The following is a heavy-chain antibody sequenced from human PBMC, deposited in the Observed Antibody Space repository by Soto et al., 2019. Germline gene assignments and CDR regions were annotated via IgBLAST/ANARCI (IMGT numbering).Heavy chain of an antibody. CDR2: IKQDGSEK. V-gene: IGHV3-7*01. J-gene: IGHJ6*03. Sequence: EVQLVESGGGLVQPGGSLRLSCAASGFTFSSYWMSWVRQAPGKGLEWVANIKQDGSEKYYVDSVKGRFTISRDNAKNSLYLQMNSLRAEDTAVYYCARGGGNPVCSGGSCYHLHWLANYYYYYYMEVWGKGTTVTASS. D-gene: IGHD2-15*01. CDR1: GFTFSSYW. CDR3: ARGGGNPVCSGGSCYHLHWLANYYYYYYMEV.